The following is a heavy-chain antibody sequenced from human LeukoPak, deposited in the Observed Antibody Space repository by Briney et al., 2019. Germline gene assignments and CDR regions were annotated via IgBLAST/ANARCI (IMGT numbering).Heavy chain of an antibody. CDR2: ISGSGGST. CDR3: AKSSHYYDSSGYS. D-gene: IGHD3-22*01. J-gene: IGHJ5*02. V-gene: IGHV3-23*01. CDR1: GFTFSSYA. Sequence: GGSLRLSCAASGFTFSSYAMSWVRQAPGKGLEWVSAISGSGGSTYYANSVKGRFTISRDNSKNTLYLQMNSLRAEDTAVYYCAKSSHYYDSSGYSWGQGTLVTVSS.